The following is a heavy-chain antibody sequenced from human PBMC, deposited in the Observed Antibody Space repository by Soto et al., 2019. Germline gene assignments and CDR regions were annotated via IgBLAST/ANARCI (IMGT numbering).Heavy chain of an antibody. CDR1: GFNFANYG. V-gene: IGHV3-23*01. Sequence: EVQLLESGGGLVQPGGSLRLSCGSSGFNFANYGMGWVRQAPGKGLEWVSGISSTGRRTYYGDSVKGRVTISRDNSKNTVDLQINSLRAEDTAVYYCAKVANVGVVVEYFDHWGQGSLVTVSS. CDR3: AKVANVGVVVEYFDH. D-gene: IGHD3-3*01. J-gene: IGHJ4*02. CDR2: ISSTGRRT.